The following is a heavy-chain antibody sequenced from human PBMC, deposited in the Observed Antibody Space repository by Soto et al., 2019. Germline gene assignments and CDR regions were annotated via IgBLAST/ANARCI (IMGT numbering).Heavy chain of an antibody. D-gene: IGHD1-7*01. J-gene: IGHJ4*02. Sequence: PVGSLRLSCAASGFTFTDAWMSWVRQAPGKGLEWVGRIKTKTDGGTTDYAAPVKGRFTISRDDSKNTLFLQMDSLKTEDTAVYYCSAHNWNYGVFDYWGQGTLVTVSS. CDR1: GFTFTDAW. CDR3: SAHNWNYGVFDY. V-gene: IGHV3-15*01. CDR2: IKTKTDGGTT.